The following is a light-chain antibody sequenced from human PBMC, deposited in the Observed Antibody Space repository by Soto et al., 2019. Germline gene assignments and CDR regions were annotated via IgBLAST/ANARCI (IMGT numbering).Light chain of an antibody. CDR1: QSVLYSSNNKNY. Sequence: DIVMTQSPDSLAVSLGERATINGKSSQSVLYSSNNKNYLAWYQQKPGQPPKLLIYWASTRESGVPDRFSGSGSGTDFTLTISSLQAEYVAVYYCQQYYSSWTFGQGTKVEIK. V-gene: IGKV4-1*01. CDR3: QQYYSSWT. CDR2: WAS. J-gene: IGKJ1*01.